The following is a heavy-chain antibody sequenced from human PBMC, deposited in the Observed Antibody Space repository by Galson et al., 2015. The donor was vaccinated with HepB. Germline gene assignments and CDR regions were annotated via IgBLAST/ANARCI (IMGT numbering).Heavy chain of an antibody. Sequence: SLRLSCAASGFTFSSYGMSWVRQAPGKGLEWIGRIKNKADKYVTDYAASVKGRFTISRDDSQTSLYLQMNSLKTEDTAVYYCARDYRGAFDIWGQGTMVIVSS. D-gene: IGHD4-11*01. V-gene: IGHV3-72*01. CDR2: IKNKADKYVT. CDR1: GFTFSSYG. J-gene: IGHJ3*02. CDR3: ARDYRGAFDI.